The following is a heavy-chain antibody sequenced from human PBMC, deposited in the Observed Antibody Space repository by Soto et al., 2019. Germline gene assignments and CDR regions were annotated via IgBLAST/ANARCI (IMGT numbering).Heavy chain of an antibody. CDR1: GDRVSSDSAA. J-gene: IGHJ6*02. CDR3: ARGISGQLASPPRDDAYGMDV. D-gene: IGHD6-6*01. V-gene: IGHV6-1*01. Sequence: LSRPCDISGDRVSSDSAAWNWIRPSPSRGLEWRGRTYYRSKWYNDYAVSVTSRITMNPDTSKNQFSLQLNSVTPEDTAVYDCARGISGQLASPPRDDAYGMDVWGQGTTVTVS. CDR2: TYYRSKWYN.